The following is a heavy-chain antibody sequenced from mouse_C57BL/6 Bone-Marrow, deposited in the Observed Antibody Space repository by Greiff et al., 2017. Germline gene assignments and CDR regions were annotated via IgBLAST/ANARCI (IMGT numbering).Heavy chain of an antibody. Sequence: VQLQQSGAELVRPGASVKLSCTASGFNIKDDYMHWVKQRPEQGLEWIGWIDPENGDTENASKFQGKATITADTSSNTAYLQLSSLTSEDTAVYYCTMNARDYWGQGTSATVSS. CDR1: GFNIKDDY. CDR2: IDPENGDT. J-gene: IGHJ4*01. CDR3: TMNARDY. V-gene: IGHV14-4*01.